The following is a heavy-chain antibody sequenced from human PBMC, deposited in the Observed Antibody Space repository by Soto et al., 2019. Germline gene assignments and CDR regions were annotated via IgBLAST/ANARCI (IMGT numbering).Heavy chain of an antibody. Sequence: EESLKISCKGVGYKFGSAWIGWVRQMPGKGLEWMGIIKPGTSDIRYSPSCRGHVTISADEAVSTAYLQWSSLKASDTAMYYCARQLSHICDSWGKGTLVTVSS. V-gene: IGHV5-51*01. D-gene: IGHD3-3*02. CDR2: IKPGTSDI. J-gene: IGHJ4*02. CDR1: GYKFGSAW. CDR3: ARQLSHICDS.